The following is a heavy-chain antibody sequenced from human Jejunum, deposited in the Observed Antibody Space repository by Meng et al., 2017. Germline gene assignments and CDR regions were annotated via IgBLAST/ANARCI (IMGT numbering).Heavy chain of an antibody. Sequence: GESPKISCAASGFIFSSYSMNWVRQAPGKGLEWVSFISSSSSYIYYAGSVKGRFTISRDNAKNSLYLQMNSLRAEDTAVYNCARVRRSGEMATIPLALDIWGQGTMVTVSS. CDR3: ARVRRSGEMATIPLALDI. CDR1: GFIFSSYS. D-gene: IGHD5-24*01. J-gene: IGHJ3*02. CDR2: ISSSSSYI. V-gene: IGHV3-21*01.